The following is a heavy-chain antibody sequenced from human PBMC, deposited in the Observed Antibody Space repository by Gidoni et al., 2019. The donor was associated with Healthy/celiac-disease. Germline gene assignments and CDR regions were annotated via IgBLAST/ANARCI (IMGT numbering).Heavy chain of an antibody. CDR3: TTGPVRDSSPYYYGMDV. V-gene: IGHV3-15*07. D-gene: IGHD3-22*01. CDR1: GFTFSNAW. CDR2: IKSKTDGGTT. J-gene: IGHJ6*02. Sequence: EVQLVESGGGLVKPGGSLRLSCAASGFTFSNAWMNWVRQAPGKGLEWVGRIKSKTDGGTTDYAAPVKGRFTISRDDSKNTLYLQMNSLKTEDTAVYYCTTGPVRDSSPYYYGMDVWGQGTTVTVSS.